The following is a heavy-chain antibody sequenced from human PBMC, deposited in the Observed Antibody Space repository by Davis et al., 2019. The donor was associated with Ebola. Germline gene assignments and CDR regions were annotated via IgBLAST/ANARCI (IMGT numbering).Heavy chain of an antibody. CDR2: INHSGST. J-gene: IGHJ4*02. D-gene: IGHD2-15*01. Sequence: SETLSLTCAVSGDSISSSNWWSWVRQPPGKGLEWIGEINHSGSTNYNPSLKSRVTISVDTSKNQFSLKLSSVTAADTAVYYCAGCSGGSCYYFDYWGQGTLVTVSS. CDR1: GDSISSSNW. CDR3: AGCSGGSCYYFDY. V-gene: IGHV4-4*02.